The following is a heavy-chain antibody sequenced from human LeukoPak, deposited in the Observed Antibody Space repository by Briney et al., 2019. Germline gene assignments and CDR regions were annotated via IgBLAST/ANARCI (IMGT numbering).Heavy chain of an antibody. V-gene: IGHV3-74*01. CDR2: INTDGSST. CDR1: GFAFSSYW. D-gene: IGHD2-2*01. Sequence: GGSLRLSCAASGFAFSSYWMHWVRQAPGKGLVWVSRINTDGSSTSYADSVKGRFTISRDNAKNTLYLQMNSLKAEDTAVYYCARYSLAGYCSSTCYYYYMDVWGKGTTVTVSS. J-gene: IGHJ6*03. CDR3: ARYSLAGYCSSTCYYYYMDV.